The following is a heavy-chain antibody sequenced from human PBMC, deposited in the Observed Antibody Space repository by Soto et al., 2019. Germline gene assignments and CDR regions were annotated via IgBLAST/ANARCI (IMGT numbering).Heavy chain of an antibody. CDR3: ARQKGLCDAFDI. V-gene: IGHV4-39*01. Sequence: SETLSLTCTVSGGSISSSSYYWGWIRQPPGKGLEWIGSIYYSGSTYYNPSLKSRVTISVDTSKNQFSLKLSSVTAADTAVYYCARQKGLCDAFDIWGQGTMVTVSS. CDR2: IYYSGST. CDR1: GGSISSSSYY. D-gene: IGHD3-10*01. J-gene: IGHJ3*02.